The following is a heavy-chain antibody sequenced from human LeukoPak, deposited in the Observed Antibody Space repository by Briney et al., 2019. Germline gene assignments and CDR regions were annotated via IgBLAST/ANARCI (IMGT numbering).Heavy chain of an antibody. J-gene: IGHJ4*02. V-gene: IGHV1-2*02. CDR1: GYAFSGYY. CDR3: ARGRDKTTSPAIDY. CDR2: ISPKSGDT. D-gene: IGHD2-2*01. Sequence: GASVKVSCKASGYAFSGYYMHWVRQAPGQGHEWMGWISPKSGDTNYAQNFQGRVTMTRDTSISTAYMELSRLTSDDTAVYCCARGRDKTTSPAIDYWGQGSLVTVSS.